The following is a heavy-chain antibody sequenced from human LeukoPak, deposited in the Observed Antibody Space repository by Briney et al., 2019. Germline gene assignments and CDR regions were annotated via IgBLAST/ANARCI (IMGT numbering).Heavy chain of an antibody. CDR1: GYTFTGYY. V-gene: IGHV1-2*02. CDR3: AVIPRGAAGTNLDAFDT. CDR2: INPNSGGT. Sequence: ASVKVSCKASGYTFTGYYMHWVRQAPGQGLEWMGWINPNSGGTNYAQKFQGRVTMTRDTSISTAYMELSRLRSDDTAVYYCAVIPRGAAGTNLDAFDTWGQGTMVTVSS. D-gene: IGHD6-13*01. J-gene: IGHJ3*02.